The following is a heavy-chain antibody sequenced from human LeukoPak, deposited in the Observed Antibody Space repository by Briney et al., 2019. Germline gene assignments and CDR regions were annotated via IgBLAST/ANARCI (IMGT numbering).Heavy chain of an antibody. D-gene: IGHD2-2*01. V-gene: IGHV3-23*01. CDR2: ISGSGGST. CDR1: GFTFSSYA. J-gene: IGHJ4*02. Sequence: GGSLRLSCAASGFTFSSYAMSWVRQAPGKGLEWVSAISGSGGSTYYADSVKGRFTISRDNSKNTLYLQMNSLRAEDTAVYYCAKVEKHIVVVPAAPLDYWGQGTLVTVSS. CDR3: AKVEKHIVVVPAAPLDY.